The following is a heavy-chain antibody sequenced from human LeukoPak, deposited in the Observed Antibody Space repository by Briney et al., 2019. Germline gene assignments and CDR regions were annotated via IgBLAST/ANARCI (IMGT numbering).Heavy chain of an antibody. J-gene: IGHJ4*02. CDR3: ARAITNYGYIFDY. V-gene: IGHV3-23*01. CDR2: ISGSGGST. CDR1: GFTFSDYY. D-gene: IGHD5-18*01. Sequence: GGSLRLSCAASGFTFSDYYMSWIRQAPGKGLEWVSAISGSGGSTYYADSVKGRFTISRDNSKNTLYLQMNSLRAEDTAVYYCARAITNYGYIFDYWGQGTLVTVSS.